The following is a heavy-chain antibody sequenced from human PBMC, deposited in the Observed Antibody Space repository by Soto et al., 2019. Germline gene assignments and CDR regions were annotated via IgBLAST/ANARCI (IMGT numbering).Heavy chain of an antibody. V-gene: IGHV3-33*01. J-gene: IGHJ4*02. CDR2: IWSDGSNK. D-gene: IGHD3-3*01. CDR1: GFKFSTYG. Sequence: QVQVVESGGGVVQPGRSLRLSCVASGFKFSTYGMHWVRQAPGKGLEWVAVIWSDGSNKYYGDSVKGRFTISRDNSKNTVYLQMNSLRVEDTAVYYCARDRRFLEWLDYWGQGTLVTVSS. CDR3: ARDRRFLEWLDY.